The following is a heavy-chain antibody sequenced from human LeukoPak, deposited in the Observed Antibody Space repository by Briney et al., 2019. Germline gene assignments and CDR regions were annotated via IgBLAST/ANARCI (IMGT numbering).Heavy chain of an antibody. CDR1: GGSFSGYC. Sequence: SETLSLTCTVYGGSFSGYCWSWIRQPPGKGLEWIGYVDHTGSTKFNPSLNGRVSISRDTSNNFFSLRLRSVTAADTAVYFCARGRVSSSTWYSTYYYFFYMDFWGKGTTVTVSS. J-gene: IGHJ6*03. CDR2: VDHTGST. D-gene: IGHD4-11*01. CDR3: ARGRVSSSTWYSTYYYFFYMDF. V-gene: IGHV4-59*01.